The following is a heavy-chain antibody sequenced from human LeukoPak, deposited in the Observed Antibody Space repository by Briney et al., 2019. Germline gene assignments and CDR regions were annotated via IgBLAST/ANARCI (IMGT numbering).Heavy chain of an antibody. CDR1: GGSISSSSYY. J-gene: IGHJ4*02. Sequence: SETLSLTCTVSGGSISSSSYYWGWIRQPPEKGLEWLGSIYYSGSTYYNPSLKSRVTISVDTSKNQFSLKLSSVTAADTAVYYCARRNCSSTSCISPDYWGQGTLVTVSS. CDR2: IYYSGST. D-gene: IGHD2-2*01. V-gene: IGHV4-39*01. CDR3: ARRNCSSTSCISPDY.